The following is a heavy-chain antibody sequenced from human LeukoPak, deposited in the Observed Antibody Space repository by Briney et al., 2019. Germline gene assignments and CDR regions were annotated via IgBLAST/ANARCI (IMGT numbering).Heavy chain of an antibody. J-gene: IGHJ5*02. D-gene: IGHD3-16*01. CDR3: ARADRLHGGPYLIGP. CDR2: INPNSGGT. Sequence: ASVKVSCKSSGYSFTDYYMHWVRQAPGQGLECMGWINPNSGGTSSAQKFQGRITMTRDTSITTVYMEVSWLTSDDTAIYYCARADRLHGGPYLIGPWGQGTLVTVSS. V-gene: IGHV1-2*02. CDR1: GYSFTDYY.